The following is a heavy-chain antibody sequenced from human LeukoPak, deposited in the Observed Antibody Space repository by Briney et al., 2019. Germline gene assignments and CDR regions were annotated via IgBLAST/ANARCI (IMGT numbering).Heavy chain of an antibody. V-gene: IGHV1-46*01. CDR2: IIPSDGST. Sequence: ASVKVSCKSSGYTLTKYYMHWVRQAPGQGLEWLGIIIPSDGSTTYAQRFQGRVTVTRDTSTSTVYMELNNLRSEDTAVYYCARELPDTYGSHFDSWGQGTPVTVSS. D-gene: IGHD3-10*01. J-gene: IGHJ4*02. CDR3: ARELPDTYGSHFDS. CDR1: GYTLTKYY.